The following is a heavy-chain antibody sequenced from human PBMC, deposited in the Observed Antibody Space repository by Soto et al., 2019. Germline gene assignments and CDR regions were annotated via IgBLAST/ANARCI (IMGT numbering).Heavy chain of an antibody. J-gene: IGHJ6*02. Sequence: GGSLRLSCAAPGFTFSSYAMHWVRQAPGKGLEWVAVISYDGSNKYYADSVKGRFTISRDNSKNTLYLQMNSLRAEDMAVYYCARDNSSSRGGRFYGRDVCGHGPTFTV. CDR1: GFTFSSYA. CDR2: ISYDGSNK. V-gene: IGHV3-30-3*01. CDR3: ARDNSSSRGGRFYGRDV. D-gene: IGHD6-13*01.